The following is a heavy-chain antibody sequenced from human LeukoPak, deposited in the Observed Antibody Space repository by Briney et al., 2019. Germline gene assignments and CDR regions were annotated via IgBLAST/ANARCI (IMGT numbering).Heavy chain of an antibody. J-gene: IGHJ4*02. CDR2: ISASGGGT. Sequence: PGGSLRLSCAASGFTFSSYAMTWVRQAPGKGLEWVSVISASGGGTSYADSVKGRSTISRDNSKNMLYLQMNSLSVEDTAVYYCAKGRSTSWKASYYFVYWGQGTQLTVSS. V-gene: IGHV3-23*01. D-gene: IGHD2-2*01. CDR3: AKGRSTSWKASYYFVY. CDR1: GFTFSSYA.